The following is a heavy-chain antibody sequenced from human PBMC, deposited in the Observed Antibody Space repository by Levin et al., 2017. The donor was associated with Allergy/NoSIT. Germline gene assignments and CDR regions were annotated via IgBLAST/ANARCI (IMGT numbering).Heavy chain of an antibody. V-gene: IGHV3-74*01. CDR2: LNSDGSRT. D-gene: IGHD6-19*01. Sequence: GGSLRLSCAASGFSFNNYWMHWVRQAPGKGLVWVSRLNSDGSRTAYADSVKGRFTISRDNANNMLFLRMSSLRAEDTAIYYCAKDRGDIAVVGTASKHYYHGMDVWGQGTTVTVSS. J-gene: IGHJ6*02. CDR1: GFSFNNYW. CDR3: AKDRGDIAVVGTASKHYYHGMDV.